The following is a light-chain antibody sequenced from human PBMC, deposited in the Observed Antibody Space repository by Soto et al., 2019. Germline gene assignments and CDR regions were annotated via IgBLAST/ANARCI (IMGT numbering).Light chain of an antibody. J-gene: IGLJ2*01. CDR3: AAWDDSLNGVV. CDR1: SSNIGSNT. CDR2: SNN. Sequence: QSVLTQPPSASGTPGQRVTISCSGSSSNIGSNTVNWYQQLPGTAPTLLIYSNNQRPSGVPDRFSGSKSGTSASLAISGLKSEDEADYYCAAWDDSLNGVVFGGGTKLTVL. V-gene: IGLV1-44*01.